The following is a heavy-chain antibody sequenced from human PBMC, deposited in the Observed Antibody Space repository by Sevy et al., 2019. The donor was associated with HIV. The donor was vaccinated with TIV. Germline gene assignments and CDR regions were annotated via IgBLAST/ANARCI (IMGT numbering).Heavy chain of an antibody. J-gene: IGHJ3*02. CDR2: IYHSGST. V-gene: IGHV4-38-2*01. D-gene: IGHD7-27*01. CDR3: ARLNWGWDAFDI. CDR1: GYSISSGYY. Sequence: SETLSLTCAVSGYSISSGYYWGWIRQPPGKGLEWIGSIYHSGSTNYNPSLKSRVTISVDTSKNQFSLKLTSVTAADTAVYYCARLNWGWDAFDIWGQGTMVTVSS.